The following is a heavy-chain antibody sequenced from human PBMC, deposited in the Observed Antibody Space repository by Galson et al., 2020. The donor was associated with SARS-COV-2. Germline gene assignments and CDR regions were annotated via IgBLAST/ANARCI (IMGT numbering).Heavy chain of an antibody. D-gene: IGHD3-10*01. CDR1: GYTLTELS. J-gene: IGHJ6*02. CDR3: ATAPNIRGVITSYYYYYGMDV. V-gene: IGHV1-24*01. Sequence: ASVKVSCKVSGYTLTELSMHWVRQAPGKGLEWMGGFDPEDGETIYAQKFQGRVTMTEDTSTDTAYMELSSLRSEDTAVYYCATAPNIRGVITSYYYYYGMDVWGQGTTVTVSS. CDR2: FDPEDGET.